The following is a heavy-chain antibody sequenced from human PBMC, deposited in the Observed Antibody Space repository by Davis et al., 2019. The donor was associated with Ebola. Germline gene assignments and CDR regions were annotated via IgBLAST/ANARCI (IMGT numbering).Heavy chain of an antibody. Sequence: GESLKISCAASGFTFSDYYMSWIRQAPGKGLEWVSYISSSSSYTNYADSVKGRFTISRDNAKNSLYLQMNSLRAEDTAVYYCANGWGYADYWGQGTLVTVSS. V-gene: IGHV3-11*03. CDR3: ANGWGYADY. D-gene: IGHD2-2*01. CDR2: ISSSSSYT. CDR1: GFTFSDYY. J-gene: IGHJ4*02.